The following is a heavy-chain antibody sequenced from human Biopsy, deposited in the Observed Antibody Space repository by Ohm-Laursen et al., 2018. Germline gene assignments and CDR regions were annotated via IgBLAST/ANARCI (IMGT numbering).Heavy chain of an antibody. D-gene: IGHD4-11*01. CDR3: ERDSGILNYGNFKYYHYYGMDV. Sequence: TLSFTGTGFSVSVTYMYWVWHRPRQGLGLVWIGHIYDSVISNDNPSLQSRVSISVDTYSIQVPLTLSTGTAADAAVYYCERDSGILNYGNFKYYHYYGMDVWGQGTKVTVSS. CDR1: SVSVTYMY. J-gene: IGHJ6*02. CDR2: IYDSVIS. V-gene: IGHV4-59*02.